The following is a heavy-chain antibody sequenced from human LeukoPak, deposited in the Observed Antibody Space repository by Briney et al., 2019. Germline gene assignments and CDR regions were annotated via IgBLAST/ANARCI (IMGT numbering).Heavy chain of an antibody. V-gene: IGHV4-4*07. Sequence: PSETLSLTCTVSGGSISGYCWTWIRQPAGKGLEWIGRMYSLGSTNYNPALKSRLTMSLDTSKNQFSLKLSSVTAADTAVYYCTRGLRTDSGCDEGEDHWGQGTLVTVSS. CDR3: TRGLRTDSGCDEGEDH. CDR2: MYSLGST. J-gene: IGHJ4*02. CDR1: GGSISGYC. D-gene: IGHD5/OR15-5a*01.